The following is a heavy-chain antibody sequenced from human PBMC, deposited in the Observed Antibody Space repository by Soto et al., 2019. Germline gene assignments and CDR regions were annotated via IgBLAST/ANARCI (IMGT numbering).Heavy chain of an antibody. CDR3: ARVGSYDSDLYNWFDP. J-gene: IGHJ5*02. CDR1: GGSFSGYG. Sequence: SETLSLTCAVYGGSFSGYGWSWIRQPPGKGLEWIGEINHSGSTNYNPSLKSRVTISVDTSKNQFSLKLSSVTAADTAVYYCARVGSYDSDLYNWFDPWGQGTLLTVSS. CDR2: INHSGST. V-gene: IGHV4-34*01. D-gene: IGHD5-12*01.